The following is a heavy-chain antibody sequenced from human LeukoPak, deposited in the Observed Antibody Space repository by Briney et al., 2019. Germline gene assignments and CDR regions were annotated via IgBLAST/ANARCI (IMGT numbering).Heavy chain of an antibody. Sequence: GSSVKVSCKASGGTLSSYAISWVRQAPGQGLEWMGRIIPILGIANYAQKFQGRVAITADKSTSTAYMELSSLRSEDTAVYYCAITGPTTGYFDYWGQGTLVTVSS. CDR3: AITGPTTGYFDY. CDR1: GGTLSSYA. D-gene: IGHD4-17*01. CDR2: IIPILGIA. J-gene: IGHJ4*02. V-gene: IGHV1-69*04.